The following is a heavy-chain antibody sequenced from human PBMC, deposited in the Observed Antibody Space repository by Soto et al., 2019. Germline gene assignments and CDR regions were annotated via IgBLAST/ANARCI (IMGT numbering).Heavy chain of an antibody. Sequence: EVQLLESGGGLVQPGGSLRLSCATSGFSFSNYGMNWVRQAPGKGLEWVSGITKTGRSTFIADSVRGRFTISRDNLKNILYLQMNSLRFDDTAFYYCTKDAEAYDFAFDKWGQGTMVTVTS. CDR1: GFSFSNYG. D-gene: IGHD3-3*01. CDR3: TKDAEAYDFAFDK. CDR2: ITKTGRST. V-gene: IGHV3-23*01. J-gene: IGHJ3*02.